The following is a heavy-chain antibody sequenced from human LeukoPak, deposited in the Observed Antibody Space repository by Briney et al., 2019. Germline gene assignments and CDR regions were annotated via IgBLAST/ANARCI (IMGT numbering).Heavy chain of an antibody. Sequence: KPSETLSLTCTVSGGSISSYYWSWIRQPPGKGLEWIGYIYYSGSTNYNPSLKSRVTIPVDTSKNQFSLKLSSVTAADTAVYYCARHGRGYSGYALDYYYYYMDVWGKGTTVTVSS. CDR2: IYYSGST. V-gene: IGHV4-59*08. J-gene: IGHJ6*03. CDR1: GGSISSYY. D-gene: IGHD5-12*01. CDR3: ARHGRGYSGYALDYYYYYMDV.